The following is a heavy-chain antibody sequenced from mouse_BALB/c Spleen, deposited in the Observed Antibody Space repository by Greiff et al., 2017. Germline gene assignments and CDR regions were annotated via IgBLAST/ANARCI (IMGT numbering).Heavy chain of an antibody. J-gene: IGHJ2*01. Sequence: DVKLVESGAELVKPGASVKLSCTASGFNIKDTYMHWVKQRPEQGLEWIGRIDPANGNTKYDPKFQGKATITADTSSNTAYLQLSSLTSEDTAVYYCARYDGYYPFDYWGQGTTLTVSS. CDR3: ARYDGYYPFDY. CDR1: GFNIKDTY. D-gene: IGHD2-3*01. V-gene: IGHV14-3*02. CDR2: IDPANGNT.